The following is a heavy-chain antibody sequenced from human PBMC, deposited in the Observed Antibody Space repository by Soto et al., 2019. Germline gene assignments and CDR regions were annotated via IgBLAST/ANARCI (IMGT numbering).Heavy chain of an antibody. CDR1: GYTFTNYH. CDR3: ASELTGTAYFDL. D-gene: IGHD1-20*01. CDR2: INLFDGGT. Sequence: QVQLVQSGAEVKKPGASVKVSCKASGYTFTNYHMHWVRPAPGLGLEWMGTINLFDGGTTDTQRFQGRVTMTTDTSTSTGYMELRSLRSEDTAVYYCASELTGTAYFDLWGRGTLVTVSS. J-gene: IGHJ2*01. V-gene: IGHV1-46*01.